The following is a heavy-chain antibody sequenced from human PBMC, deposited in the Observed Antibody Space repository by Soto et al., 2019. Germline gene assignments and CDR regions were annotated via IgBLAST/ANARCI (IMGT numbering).Heavy chain of an antibody. V-gene: IGHV3-23*01. CDR3: AKVFGCSGGSCYSGRFGP. CDR2: ISGSGGST. CDR1: GFTFSSYA. Sequence: EVQLLESGGGLVQPGGSLRLSCAASGFTFSSYAMSWVLQAPGKGLEWFSSISGSGGSTYSADSVKGRFTVTRDNSKNTLYLQMNSLRAEDTAVYYCAKVFGCSGGSCYSGRFGPWGQGTLVTVSS. J-gene: IGHJ5*02. D-gene: IGHD2-15*01.